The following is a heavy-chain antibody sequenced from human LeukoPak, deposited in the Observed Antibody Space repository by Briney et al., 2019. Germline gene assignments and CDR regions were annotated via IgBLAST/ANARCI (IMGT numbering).Heavy chain of an antibody. J-gene: IGHJ3*02. CDR1: GDSVSANGAA. V-gene: IGHV6-1*01. D-gene: IGHD2-21*02. CDR3: ARAIVVVTAITGDAFDI. CDR2: TYYRSKWYN. Sequence: SQTLSLTCAISGDSVSANGAAWNWIRQSPSRGLEWLGRTYYRSKWYNDYAVSVKSRITINPDTSKNQFSLQLNSVTPEDTAVYYCARAIVVVTAITGDAFDIWGQGTTVTVSS.